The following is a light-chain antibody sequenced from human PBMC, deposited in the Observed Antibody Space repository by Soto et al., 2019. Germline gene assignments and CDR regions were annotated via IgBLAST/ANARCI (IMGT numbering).Light chain of an antibody. CDR2: QVS. J-gene: IGLJ3*02. V-gene: IGLV2-8*01. CDR3: SSYAGSNNWV. CDR1: SSDIGGYNY. Sequence: QSALTQPPSASGSLGQSVTISCTGTSSDIGGYNYVSWYQQHPGKAPKVIIYQVSNRPSGVPDRFSASKSGNTASLTVSGLRAEDEADYYCSSYAGSNNWVFGGGTKLTVL.